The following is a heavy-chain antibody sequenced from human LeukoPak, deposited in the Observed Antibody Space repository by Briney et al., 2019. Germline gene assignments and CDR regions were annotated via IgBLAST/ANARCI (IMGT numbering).Heavy chain of an antibody. J-gene: IGHJ4*02. CDR1: GFTFRTYW. CDR3: VAGMGNY. D-gene: IGHD6-13*01. V-gene: IGHV3-74*01. CDR2: ISSDGNMI. Sequence: PGGSLRLSCAASGFTFRTYWMHWVRQLPGKRLLWVSRISSDGNMITYADSVKGRFTISRDNTRNMVYLRMNSLTAEDSAVYYCVAGMGNYWGQGTLVSV.